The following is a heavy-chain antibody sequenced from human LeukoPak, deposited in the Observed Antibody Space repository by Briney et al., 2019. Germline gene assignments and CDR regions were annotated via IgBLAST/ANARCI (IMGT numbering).Heavy chain of an antibody. CDR3: ARDYGGNFSWKL. CDR2: MNPNSGNT. V-gene: IGHV1-8*01. Sequence: ASVKVSCKASGYTFTSYDINWVRQATGQGLEWMGWMNPNSGNTGYAQKFQGRVTMTRNTSISTAYMELSSLRPEDTAVYYCARDYGGNFSWKLWGQGTLVTVSS. CDR1: GYTFTSYD. D-gene: IGHD4-23*01. J-gene: IGHJ4*02.